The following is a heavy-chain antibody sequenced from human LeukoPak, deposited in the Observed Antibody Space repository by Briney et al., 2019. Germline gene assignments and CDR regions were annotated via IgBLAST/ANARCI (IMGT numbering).Heavy chain of an antibody. Sequence: ASVKVSCKASGYTFTGYYMHWVRQAPGQGLEWMGRINPNSGGTNYAQKFQGRVTMTRDTSISTAYMELSRLRSDDTAVYYCARLLSGNARHHYRVQGTLVSVSS. CDR2: INPNSGGT. CDR3: ARLLSGNARHHY. V-gene: IGHV1-2*06. J-gene: IGHJ4*02. D-gene: IGHD3-3*01. CDR1: GYTFTGYY.